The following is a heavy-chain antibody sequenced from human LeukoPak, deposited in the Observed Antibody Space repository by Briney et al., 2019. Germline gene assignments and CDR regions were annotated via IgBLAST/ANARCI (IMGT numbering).Heavy chain of an antibody. Sequence: SQTLSLTCTVSGGSISSGDYYWRWIRQPPGKGLEWIVYIYYSGSTYYNPSLKSRVTISVDTSKNQFSLKLSSVTAADTAVYYCAALPPRFSDLEGAFDIWGQGTMVTVSS. CDR3: AALPPRFSDLEGAFDI. D-gene: IGHD1-1*01. V-gene: IGHV4-30-4*08. J-gene: IGHJ3*02. CDR1: GGSISSGDYY. CDR2: IYYSGST.